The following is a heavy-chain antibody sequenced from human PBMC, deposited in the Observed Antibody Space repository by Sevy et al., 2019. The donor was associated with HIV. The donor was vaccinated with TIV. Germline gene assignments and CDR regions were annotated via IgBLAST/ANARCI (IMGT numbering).Heavy chain of an antibody. J-gene: IGHJ5*02. Sequence: SETLSLICAISGDSVSSKSAAWNWIRQSPSRGLEWLGRTYYRSKWYNDYAVSVKSRISIKPDTSKNQFSLQLNSVTPEDTAVYYCARSPTRSTSPNWFDPWGQGTLVTVSS. V-gene: IGHV6-1*01. CDR1: GDSVSSKSAA. D-gene: IGHD2-2*01. CDR3: ARSPTRSTSPNWFDP. CDR2: TYYRSKWYN.